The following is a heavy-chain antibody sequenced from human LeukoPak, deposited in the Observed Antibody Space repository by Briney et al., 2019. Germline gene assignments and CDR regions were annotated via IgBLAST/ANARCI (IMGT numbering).Heavy chain of an antibody. CDR3: ARGITMIVVAPGY. CDR1: GGTFSSYA. Sequence: ASVKVSCKASGGTFSSYAISWVRQAPGQGLEWMGRISAYNGNTNYAQMLQGRVTMTTDTSTSTAYMELRSLRSDDTAVYYCARGITMIVVAPGYWGQGTLVTVSS. J-gene: IGHJ4*02. V-gene: IGHV1-18*01. CDR2: ISAYNGNT. D-gene: IGHD3-22*01.